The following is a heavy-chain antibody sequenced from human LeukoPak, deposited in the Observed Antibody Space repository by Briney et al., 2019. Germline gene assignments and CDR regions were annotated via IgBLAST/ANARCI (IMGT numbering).Heavy chain of an antibody. CDR1: GFTFREYS. D-gene: IGHD1-20*01. V-gene: IGHV3-23*05. CDR2: IRSNGRDT. CDR3: AKGGYNSWFDP. J-gene: IGHJ5*02. Sequence: PGGSLRLSCAASGFTFREYSMTWVRQAPGKGLEWVSNIRSNGRDTYYTDSVKGRFTISRDNSKNTLYLQMNSLRAEDTAVYYCAKGGYNSWFDPWGQGTLVTVSS.